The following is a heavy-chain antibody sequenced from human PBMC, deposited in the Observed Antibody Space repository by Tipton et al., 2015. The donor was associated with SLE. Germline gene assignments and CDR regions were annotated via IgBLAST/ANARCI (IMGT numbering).Heavy chain of an antibody. CDR3: ARLPYCGGDCFQAGAFDI. V-gene: IGHV4-4*07. D-gene: IGHD2-21*01. CDR2: IYTSGST. CDR1: GGSISSYY. J-gene: IGHJ3*02. Sequence: TLSLTCTVSGGSISSYYWSWIRQPAGKGLEWIGHIYTSGSTNYNPSLKSRVTISVDTSKNQFSLKLSSVTAADTAVYYCARLPYCGGDCFQAGAFDIWGQGTMVTVSS.